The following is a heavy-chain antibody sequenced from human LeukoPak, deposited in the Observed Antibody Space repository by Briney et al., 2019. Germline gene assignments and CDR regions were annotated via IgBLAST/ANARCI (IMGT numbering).Heavy chain of an antibody. J-gene: IGHJ5*02. Sequence: ASVKVSCKASGYTFTGYYMHWVRQAPGQGLEWMGWINPNSGGTNYAQKFQGRVTMTRDTSISTAYMELSRLRSEDTAVYYCARDRLALTLGGWFDPWGQGTLVTVSP. CDR3: ARDRLALTLGGWFDP. CDR2: INPNSGGT. CDR1: GYTFTGYY. V-gene: IGHV1-2*02. D-gene: IGHD6-19*01.